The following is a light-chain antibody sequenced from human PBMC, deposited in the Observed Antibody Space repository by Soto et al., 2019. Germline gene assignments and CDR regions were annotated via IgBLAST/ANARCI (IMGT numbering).Light chain of an antibody. J-gene: IGLJ1*01. V-gene: IGLV2-23*01. Sequence: QSVLTQPASVSGFLGQSITMSCTGSSSDVGTFNLVSWFQQHPGKAPKLLIFEGTKRPSGVSDRFSGPKSGNTASLTISGLQAEDEADYHCCSYAGTRTSWVFGTGTKLTVL. CDR1: SSDVGTFNL. CDR2: EGT. CDR3: CSYAGTRTSWV.